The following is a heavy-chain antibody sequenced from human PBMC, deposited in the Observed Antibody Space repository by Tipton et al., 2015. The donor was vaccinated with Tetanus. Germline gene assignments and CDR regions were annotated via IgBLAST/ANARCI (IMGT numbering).Heavy chain of an antibody. V-gene: IGHV4-39*01. CDR2: IYYSGNT. J-gene: IGHJ4*02. D-gene: IGHD2-2*01. CDR1: GGSISSSSSY. Sequence: TLSLTCIVSGGSISSSSSYWGWIRQPPGKGLEWIGSIYYSGNTYYNPALKSRVTISVDTSKNQFSLKLSSVTAADTAVYYCARQCVVPAAENDYGDNAFDSWGQGTLVTVSS. CDR3: ARQCVVPAAENDYGDNAFDS.